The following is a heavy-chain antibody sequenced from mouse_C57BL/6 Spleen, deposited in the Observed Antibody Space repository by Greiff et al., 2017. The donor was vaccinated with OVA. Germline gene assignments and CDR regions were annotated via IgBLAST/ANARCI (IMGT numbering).Heavy chain of an antibody. V-gene: IGHV1-26*01. J-gene: IGHJ1*03. CDR2: INPNNGGT. CDR1: GYTFTDYY. D-gene: IGHD1-1*01. CDR3: ARRRFSTTVVEGWYFDV. Sequence: EVQLQQSGPELVKPGASVKISCKASGYTFTDYYMNWVKQSHGKSLEWIGDINPNNGGTSYNQKFKGKATLTVDKSSSTAYMELRSLTSEDSAVYYCARRRFSTTVVEGWYFDVWGTGTTVTVSS.